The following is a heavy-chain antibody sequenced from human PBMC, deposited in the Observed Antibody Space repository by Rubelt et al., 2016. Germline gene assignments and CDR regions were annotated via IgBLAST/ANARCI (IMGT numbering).Heavy chain of an antibody. CDR2: IKSKTDGGTT. Sequence: SLRLSCAASRFTFSNAWMSWVRQAPGKGLEWVGRIKSKTDGGTTDYAAPVKGRFIISRDDSKNTLYLQMNSLKTEDTAVYYCTTDRYYYDSSGFPWFDPWGQGTLVTVSS. D-gene: IGHD3-22*01. CDR3: TTDRYYYDSSGFPWFDP. V-gene: IGHV3-15*01. J-gene: IGHJ5*02. CDR1: RFTFSNAW.